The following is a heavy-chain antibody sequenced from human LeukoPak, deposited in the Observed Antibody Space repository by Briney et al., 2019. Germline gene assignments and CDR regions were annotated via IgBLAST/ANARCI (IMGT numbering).Heavy chain of an antibody. D-gene: IGHD2-2*01. Sequence: SETLSLTCTVSGGSISSYYWSWIRQPPGKGLEWIGYIYYSGSTNYSPSLKSRLTISVDTSKNQFSLKLSSVTAADTAVYYCARDHRSSTSCHPWFDPWGQGTLVTVSS. CDR3: ARDHRSSTSCHPWFDP. CDR2: IYYSGST. CDR1: GGSISSYY. J-gene: IGHJ5*02. V-gene: IGHV4-59*01.